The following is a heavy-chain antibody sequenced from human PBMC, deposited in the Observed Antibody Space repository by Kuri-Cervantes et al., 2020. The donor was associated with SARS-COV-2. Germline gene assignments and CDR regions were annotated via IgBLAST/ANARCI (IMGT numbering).Heavy chain of an antibody. CDR3: AKEGGYCSSTSCYNYYYYYMDV. D-gene: IGHD2-2*02. J-gene: IGHJ6*03. V-gene: IGHV3-30*02. CDR1: GFTFSSYG. CDR2: IRYDGSNK. Sequence: GGSLRLSCAASGFTFSSYGMHWVRQAPGRGLEWVAFIRYDGSNKYYADSVKGRSTISRDNSKNTLYLQMNSLRAEDAAVYYCAKEGGYCSSTSCYNYYYYYMDVWGKGTTVTVSS.